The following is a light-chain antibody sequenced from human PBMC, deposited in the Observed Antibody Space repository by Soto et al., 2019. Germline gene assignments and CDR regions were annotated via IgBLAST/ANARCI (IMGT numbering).Light chain of an antibody. CDR1: QTISSW. V-gene: IGKV1-5*03. CDR2: KAS. CDR3: QHYNSYSEA. Sequence: DIQMTQSSSTLSGSVGDRVTITCRASQTISSWLAWYQQKPGKAPKLLIYKASTLKSGVPSRFSGSGSGTEFTLTISSLHPDDFATYYCQHYNSYSEALGHGTKVDIK. J-gene: IGKJ1*01.